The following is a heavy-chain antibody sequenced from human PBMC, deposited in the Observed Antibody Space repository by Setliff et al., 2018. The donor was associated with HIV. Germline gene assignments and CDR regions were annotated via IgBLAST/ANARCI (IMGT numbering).Heavy chain of an antibody. CDR2: ISGSGGST. CDR3: AKDATRLYGDFFDY. CDR1: GITVSGIY. J-gene: IGHJ4*02. Sequence: GGSLRLSCVASGITVSGIYMTWVRQAPGKGLEWVSAISGSGGSTYYADSVKGRFTISRDNSKNTLYLQMNSLRAEDTAVYYCAKDATRLYGDFFDYWGQGTLVTVSS. D-gene: IGHD4-17*01. V-gene: IGHV3-23*01.